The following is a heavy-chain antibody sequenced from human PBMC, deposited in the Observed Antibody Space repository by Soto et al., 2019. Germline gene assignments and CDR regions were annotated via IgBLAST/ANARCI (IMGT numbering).Heavy chain of an antibody. J-gene: IGHJ3*02. CDR1: GYTFTSYA. V-gene: IGHV1-3*01. D-gene: IGHD6-13*01. Sequence: GASVKVSCKASGYTFTSYAMHWVRQAPGQRLEWMGWINAGNGNTKYSQKFQGRVTITRDTSASTAYMELSSLRSEDTAVYYCARSDLISSSWGNDAFDIWGQGTMVTVSS. CDR2: INAGNGNT. CDR3: ARSDLISSSWGNDAFDI.